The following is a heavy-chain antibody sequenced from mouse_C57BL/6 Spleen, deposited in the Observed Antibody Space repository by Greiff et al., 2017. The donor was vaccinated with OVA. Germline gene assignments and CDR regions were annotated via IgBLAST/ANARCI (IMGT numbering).Heavy chain of an antibody. CDR3: ARPIYGRSFYYAMDY. D-gene: IGHD1-1*01. V-gene: IGHV1-81*01. CDR1: GYTFTSYG. J-gene: IGHJ4*01. Sequence: VKLQQSGAELARPGASVKLSCKASGYTFTSYGISWVKQRTGQGLEWIGEIYPRSGNTYYNEKFKGKATLTVDKSSSTAYMELRSLTSEDSAVYVGARPIYGRSFYYAMDYWGQGTSVTVSS. CDR2: IYPRSGNT.